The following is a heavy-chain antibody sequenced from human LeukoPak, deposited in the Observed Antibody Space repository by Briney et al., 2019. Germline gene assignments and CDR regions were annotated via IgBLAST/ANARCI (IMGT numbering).Heavy chain of an antibody. Sequence: SETLSLTCAVYGGSFSGYYWSWIRQPPGKGLEWIGEINHSGSTNYNPSLKSRVTISVDTSKNQFSLKLSSVTAADTAVYYCARAAEIGSHYGMDVWGQGTTVTVPS. CDR1: GGSFSGYY. CDR3: ARAAEIGSHYGMDV. D-gene: IGHD3-10*01. V-gene: IGHV4-34*01. CDR2: INHSGST. J-gene: IGHJ6*02.